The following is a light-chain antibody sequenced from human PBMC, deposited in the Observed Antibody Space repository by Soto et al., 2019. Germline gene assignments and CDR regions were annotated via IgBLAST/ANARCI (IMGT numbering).Light chain of an antibody. Sequence: QSALTQPPSASGSPGQSVTISCTGTSSDVGGYNYVSWYQQHPGKAPKLMISEVTKRPSRVPDRFSGSKSGNTASLTVSGLQAEDEADYYCSSYAGINNLLFGGGTKVTVL. CDR1: SSDVGGYNY. CDR2: EVT. V-gene: IGLV2-8*01. CDR3: SSYAGINNLL. J-gene: IGLJ2*01.